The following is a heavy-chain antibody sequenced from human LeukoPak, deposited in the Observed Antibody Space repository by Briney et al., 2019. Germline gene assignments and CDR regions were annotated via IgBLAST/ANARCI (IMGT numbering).Heavy chain of an antibody. CDR2: IKHDGSEE. J-gene: IGHJ4*02. Sequence: GGSLRLSCVASGLSISGQWMNWVRQAPGQGLEWVANIKHDGSEEHYVDSVKGRFTISRVDGRNSVSLQMNSVRAEDTAVYYCGYTNNFYHWGQGTLVVVSS. V-gene: IGHV3-7*01. D-gene: IGHD3-16*02. CDR1: GLSISGQW. CDR3: GYTNNFYH.